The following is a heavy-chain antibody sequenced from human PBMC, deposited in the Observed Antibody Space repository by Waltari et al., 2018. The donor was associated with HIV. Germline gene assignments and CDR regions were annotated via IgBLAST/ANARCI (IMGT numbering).Heavy chain of an antibody. Sequence: QVQLVQSGAEVKKPGASVKVSCKASGYTFTSYDINWVRQATGQGLEWMGWMNPNSGNTGYAQKFQGRVTMTRNTSISTAYMELSSLRSEDTAVYYCAQTGVDYDSSGYHWRGLGYWGQGTLVTVSS. D-gene: IGHD3-22*01. CDR2: MNPNSGNT. CDR1: GYTFTSYD. CDR3: AQTGVDYDSSGYHWRGLGY. V-gene: IGHV1-8*01. J-gene: IGHJ4*02.